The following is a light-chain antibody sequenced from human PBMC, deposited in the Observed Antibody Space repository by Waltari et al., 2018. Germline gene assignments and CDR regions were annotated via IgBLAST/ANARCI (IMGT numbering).Light chain of an antibody. CDR3: GSYTTTNTLV. V-gene: IGLV2-14*01. CDR1: NRDVGAYNY. J-gene: IGLJ3*02. Sequence: QSALTQPASVSGSPGQSITISCTGTNRDVGAYNYVSWYQQQPGKAPKLLIYDVTRRPSGVSFRFSGSRSGNTACLTISGLQAEDEADYFCGSYTTTNTLVFGGGTKLTVL. CDR2: DVT.